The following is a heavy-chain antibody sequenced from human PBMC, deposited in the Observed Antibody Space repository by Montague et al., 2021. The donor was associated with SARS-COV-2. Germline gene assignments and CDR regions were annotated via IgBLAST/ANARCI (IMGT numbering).Heavy chain of an antibody. D-gene: IGHD2-2*03. CDR3: ARKMDSPFDV. Sequence: VSPGASLSSDSLSWHWIRQSPSRGLEWLASTYYRSKWYNDSAPSVSGRATVKPDTSRNQFSLHLDSVIPEDTALYFCARKMDSPFDVWGKGTMVIVSS. CDR2: TYYRSKWYN. J-gene: IGHJ3*01. V-gene: IGHV6-1*01. CDR1: GASLSSDSLS.